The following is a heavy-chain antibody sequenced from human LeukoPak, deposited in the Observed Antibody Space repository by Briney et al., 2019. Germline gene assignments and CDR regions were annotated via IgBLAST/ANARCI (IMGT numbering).Heavy chain of an antibody. CDR2: ISWNSGSI. D-gene: IGHD1-26*01. Sequence: GGSLRLSCAASGFTFDDYAMHWVRQAPGKGLEWVSGISWNSGSIGYADSVKGRFTISRDNAKNSLYLQMNSLRAEDTAVYYCAREGGSYPRLAFDIWGQGTMVTVSS. CDR1: GFTFDDYA. CDR3: AREGGSYPRLAFDI. J-gene: IGHJ3*02. V-gene: IGHV3-9*01.